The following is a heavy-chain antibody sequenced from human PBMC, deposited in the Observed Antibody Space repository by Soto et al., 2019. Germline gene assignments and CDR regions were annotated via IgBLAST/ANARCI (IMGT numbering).Heavy chain of an antibody. V-gene: IGHV1-58*01. CDR1: GFTFTSSA. Sequence: ASVKVSCKASGFTFTSSAVQWVRQARGQRLEWIGWIVVGSGNTSYAQKFQERVTITRDMSTSTAYMELSSLRSEDTAVYYCAAQPSDSSGYYGSYYFDYWGQGTLVTVSS. D-gene: IGHD3-22*01. CDR2: IVVGSGNT. J-gene: IGHJ4*02. CDR3: AAQPSDSSGYYGSYYFDY.